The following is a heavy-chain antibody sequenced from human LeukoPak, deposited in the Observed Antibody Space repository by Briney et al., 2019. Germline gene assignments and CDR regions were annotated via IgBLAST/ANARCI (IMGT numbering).Heavy chain of an antibody. Sequence: GGSLRLSCAVSRITLSNYGMSWVRQAPGKGLEWVAGLSGSGGGTNYADSVQGRFTISRDNPKNTLYLQMNSLRAEDTAVYFCAKRGVVIRVFLVGFHKEAYYFDSWGQGALVTVSS. J-gene: IGHJ4*02. D-gene: IGHD3-10*01. V-gene: IGHV3-23*01. CDR3: AKRGVVIRVFLVGFHKEAYYFDS. CDR2: LSGSGGGT. CDR1: RITLSNYG.